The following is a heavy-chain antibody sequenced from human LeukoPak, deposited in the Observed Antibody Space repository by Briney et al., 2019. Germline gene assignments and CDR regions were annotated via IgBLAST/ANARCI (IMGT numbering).Heavy chain of an antibody. CDR2: IKQDGSEK. Sequence: GGSLRLSCAASGFTFSSYWMSWVRQAPGKGLEWVANIKQDGSEKYYVDSVKGRFTISRDNAKNSLYLQMNSLRAEDTAVYYCARDSLFGDSLYDYWGQGTLVTVSS. CDR3: ARDSLFGDSLYDY. V-gene: IGHV3-7*01. J-gene: IGHJ4*02. CDR1: GFTFSSYW. D-gene: IGHD3-3*01.